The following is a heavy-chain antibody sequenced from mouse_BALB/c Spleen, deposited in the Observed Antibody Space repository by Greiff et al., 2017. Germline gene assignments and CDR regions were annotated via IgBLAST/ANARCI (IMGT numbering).Heavy chain of an antibody. Sequence: EVHLVESGGGLVKPGGSLKLSCAASGFTFSSYAMSWVRQTPEKRLEWVATISSGGSYTYYPDSVKGRFTISRDNAKNTLYLQMSSLRSEDTAMYYCARDGYYRRFAYWGQGTLVTVSA. CDR3: ARDGYYRRFAY. CDR2: ISSGGSYT. D-gene: IGHD2-3*01. J-gene: IGHJ3*01. V-gene: IGHV5-9-3*01. CDR1: GFTFSSYA.